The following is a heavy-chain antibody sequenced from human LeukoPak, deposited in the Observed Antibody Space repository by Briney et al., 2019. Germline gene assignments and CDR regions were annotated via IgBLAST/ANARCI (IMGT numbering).Heavy chain of an antibody. D-gene: IGHD3-3*02. Sequence: GGSLRLSCAASGFTFSSYGMHWVRQAPGKGLDWVAVIWYDGSNKYYADSEKGRFTISRDNSKNTLYLQMNSLRAEDTAVYYCAKDTAIFGVVIDTYFDYWGQGTLVTVSS. J-gene: IGHJ4*02. CDR1: GFTFSSYG. V-gene: IGHV3-33*06. CDR3: AKDTAIFGVVIDTYFDY. CDR2: IWYDGSNK.